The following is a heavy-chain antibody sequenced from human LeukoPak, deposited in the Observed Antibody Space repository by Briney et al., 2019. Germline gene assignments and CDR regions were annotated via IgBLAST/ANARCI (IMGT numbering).Heavy chain of an antibody. V-gene: IGHV5-51*01. J-gene: IGHJ6*03. Sequence: GESLKISWKGSGYSFTSYWIGWVRQMPGKGLEWMGIIYPGDSDTRYSPSFQGQVTISADKSISTAYLQWSSLKASDPAMYYCAIHASHGGIRGLPIKDAWGYYYYMDVWGKGTTVTVSS. CDR2: IYPGDSDT. CDR1: GYSFTSYW. D-gene: IGHD3-16*01. CDR3: AIHASHGGIRGLPIKDAWGYYYYMDV.